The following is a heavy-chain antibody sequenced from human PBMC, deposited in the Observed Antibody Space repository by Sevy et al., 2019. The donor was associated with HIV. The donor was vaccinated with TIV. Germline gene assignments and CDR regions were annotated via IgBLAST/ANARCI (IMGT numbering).Heavy chain of an antibody. J-gene: IGHJ1*01. CDR3: ALERLSSNVAEYFQN. Sequence: GGSLRLSCVASGFTFSNPWMSWVRQAPGKGLEWVATISYDGGNKHYADSVKGRFTLSRDNSKNSLFLQMNSLRAEDTAVYYCALERLSSNVAEYFQNWGQGTLVTVSS. V-gene: IGHV3-30-3*01. D-gene: IGHD1-1*01. CDR2: ISYDGGNK. CDR1: GFTFSNPW.